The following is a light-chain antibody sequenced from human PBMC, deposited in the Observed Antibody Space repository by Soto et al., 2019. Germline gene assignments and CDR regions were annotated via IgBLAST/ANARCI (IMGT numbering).Light chain of an antibody. Sequence: QSVLTQPPSASATPGQRVTISCSGSSSNIGSNTVNWYQQLPGTAPKVLIYSNNQRPSGVPDRFSGSKSGTSASLAISGLQSGDEADYYCAAWDDSLNGGAFGGGTKLTV. CDR3: AAWDDSLNGGA. CDR1: SSNIGSNT. V-gene: IGLV1-44*01. J-gene: IGLJ2*01. CDR2: SNN.